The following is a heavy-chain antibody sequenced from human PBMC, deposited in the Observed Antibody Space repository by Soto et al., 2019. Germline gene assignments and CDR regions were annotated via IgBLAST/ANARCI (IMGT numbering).Heavy chain of an antibody. CDR3: AKDLVWPPYDILTGYYTRGAPSWFDP. Sequence: GLLRLSCAASGLTFSSDAMSLVRQAPGKWLEWVSAISGSGGSTYYADSVSGRFTISRDNSTHTVYLHMHRLTAQEPAVYYCAKDLVWPPYDILTGYYTRGAPSWFDPWGQGTLVTVS. D-gene: IGHD3-9*01. CDR2: ISGSGGST. J-gene: IGHJ5*02. V-gene: IGHV3-23*01. CDR1: GLTFSSDA.